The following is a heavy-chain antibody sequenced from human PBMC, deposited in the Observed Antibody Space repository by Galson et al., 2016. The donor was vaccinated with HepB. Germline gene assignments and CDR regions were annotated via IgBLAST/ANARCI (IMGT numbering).Heavy chain of an antibody. J-gene: IGHJ4*02. D-gene: IGHD5-12*01. CDR2: ITWNSGTI. CDR3: AKDIRSVATSLDN. CDR1: GFIFDDYA. V-gene: IGHV3-9*01. Sequence: SLRLSCAASGFIFDDYAMHWVRQAPGKGLEWVSGITWNSGTIGYVDSVKGRFTISRDNAKNSLYLQMNSLRGDDTALYYCAKDIRSVATSLDNWGQGTLVTVSS.